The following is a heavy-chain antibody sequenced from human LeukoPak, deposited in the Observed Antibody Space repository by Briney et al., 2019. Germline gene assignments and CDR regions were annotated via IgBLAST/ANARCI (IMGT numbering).Heavy chain of an antibody. Sequence: SETLSLTCTVSGGSISSYYWSWLRQPPGKGLEWIGYIYYSGSTNYNPSLNSRVTISVDTSKNQFSLKLSSVTAADTAVYYCARLNPRTGDAFDIWGQGTMVTVSS. D-gene: IGHD3-10*01. CDR3: ARLNPRTGDAFDI. CDR2: IYYSGST. J-gene: IGHJ3*02. CDR1: GGSISSYY. V-gene: IGHV4-59*01.